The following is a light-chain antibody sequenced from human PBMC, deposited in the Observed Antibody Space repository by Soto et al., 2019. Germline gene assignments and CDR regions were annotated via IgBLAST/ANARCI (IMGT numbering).Light chain of an antibody. J-gene: IGKJ1*01. CDR3: QQYDSSPRT. Sequence: EIVLTQSPGTLSLSPGERATLSCRASQTMTRAYLAWYQQKPGQAPRLLIYRTSNRATGIPDRFSGSGSGTDFTLTISRLEPEDFAVYWCQQYDSSPRTFGQGTKVDIK. V-gene: IGKV3-20*01. CDR2: RTS. CDR1: QTMTRAY.